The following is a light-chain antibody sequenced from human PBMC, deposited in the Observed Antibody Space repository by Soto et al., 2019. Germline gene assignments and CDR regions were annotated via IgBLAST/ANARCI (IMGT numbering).Light chain of an antibody. CDR2: GAS. CDR1: ASVSSSY. J-gene: IGKJ5*01. Sequence: IFLTQSPSTLSSSPWVRATLSCTAIASVSSSYLARFQQQPCQAPRRLIYGASNRANGVADRFSGTGSGTDFSLTISRLEPADFAGYYCRQYGKFPLFTFGHGTLLAIK. V-gene: IGKV3-20*01. CDR3: RQYGKFPLFT.